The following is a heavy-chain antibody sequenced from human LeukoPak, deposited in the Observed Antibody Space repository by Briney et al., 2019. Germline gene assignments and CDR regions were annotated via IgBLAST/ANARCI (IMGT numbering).Heavy chain of an antibody. V-gene: IGHV1-69-2*01. CDR3: ATGRSKYYYDSSGYYR. J-gene: IGHJ4*02. CDR2: VDPEDGET. D-gene: IGHD3-22*01. CDR1: GYTFTDYY. Sequence: ASVKVSCKVFGYTFTDYYMHWVRQAPGKGLEWMGLVDPEDGETIYAEKFQGRVTITADTSTDTAYMELSSLRSEDTAVYYCATGRSKYYYDSSGYYRWGQGTLVTVSS.